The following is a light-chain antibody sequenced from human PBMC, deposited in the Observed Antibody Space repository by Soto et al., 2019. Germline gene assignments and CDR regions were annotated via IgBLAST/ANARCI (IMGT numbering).Light chain of an antibody. V-gene: IGKV4-1*01. J-gene: IGKJ4*01. CDR3: QQYYSPPS. CDR2: WAS. CDR1: QSVLYSSKNRNH. Sequence: DSLMNRPLGYLAMSLCERATINCKSSQSVLYSSKNRNHLAWYQQRPGQPPKVLIYWASTRESGVPDRFFCSGSGTDCSLSISSLQAEDVAVYFCQQYYSPPSFRGGTKVDIK.